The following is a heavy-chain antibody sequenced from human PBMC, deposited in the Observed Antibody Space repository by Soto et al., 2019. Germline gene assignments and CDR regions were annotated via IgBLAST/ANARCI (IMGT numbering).Heavy chain of an antibody. V-gene: IGHV4-31*03. J-gene: IGHJ5*01. D-gene: IGHD6-6*01. CDR3: AREEAVRLERRFDS. CDR1: DGSISSGGYS. CDR2: IYSSGTT. Sequence: QVQLQESGPGLVKPSQTLSLTCTVSDGSISSGGYSWNWIRQHPGKGLEWIGYIYSSGTTYYNPSLRSRLTISIDTSQNLFSLKLSSVTAADTTVYFCAREEAVRLERRFDSWGQGTLVTVSS.